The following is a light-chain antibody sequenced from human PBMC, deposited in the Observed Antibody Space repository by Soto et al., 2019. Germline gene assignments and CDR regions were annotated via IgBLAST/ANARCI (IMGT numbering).Light chain of an antibody. V-gene: IGKV1-39*01. Sequence: DIQMTRSPSSLSASVGDRVTITCRASQSISIYLNWYQQKPGKAPKLLIYAASSLQSGVPSRFSGSGSGTDFTLTISSLQPEDFATYYCQQSYSTPPRHTFGQGTKLEIK. CDR3: QQSYSTPPRHT. CDR1: QSISIY. J-gene: IGKJ2*01. CDR2: AAS.